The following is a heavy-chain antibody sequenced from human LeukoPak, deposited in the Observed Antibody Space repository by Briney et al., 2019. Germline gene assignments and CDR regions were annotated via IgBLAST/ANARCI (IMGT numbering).Heavy chain of an antibody. Sequence: SVKVSCKASGGTFSSYAISWVRQAPGQGLEWMGRIIPILGIANYAQKFQGRVTITADKSTSTAYMELSSLRSEDTAVYSCARGGDSLSYYFDYWGQGTLVTVSS. CDR1: GGTFSSYA. CDR2: IIPILGIA. J-gene: IGHJ4*02. D-gene: IGHD3-10*01. CDR3: ARGGDSLSYYFDY. V-gene: IGHV1-69*04.